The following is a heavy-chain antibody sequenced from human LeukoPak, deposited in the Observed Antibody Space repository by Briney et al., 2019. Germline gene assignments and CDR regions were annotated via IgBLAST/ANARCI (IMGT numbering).Heavy chain of an antibody. V-gene: IGHV3-73*01. J-gene: IGHJ3*02. Sequence: PGGSLRLSCAASGSTFSGSAMHWVREASGKGLEWVGRIRSKANSYATAYAASVKGKFTISRDDSKNTAYLQMNSLKTEDTAVYYCTSQDYFDAFDIWGQGTMVTVSS. CDR1: GSTFSGSA. CDR2: IRSKANSYAT. CDR3: TSQDYFDAFDI. D-gene: IGHD2/OR15-2a*01.